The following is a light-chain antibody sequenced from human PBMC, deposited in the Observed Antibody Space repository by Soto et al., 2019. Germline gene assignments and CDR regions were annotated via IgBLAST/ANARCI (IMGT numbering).Light chain of an antibody. V-gene: IGKV3-20*01. CDR3: QQYGYLVT. Sequence: PGETATLSCRASQTVNSDYLAWFQQRPGQTHRLLIYGASSRATGIPDRFSGSGSGTDFTLTISRLEPEDFAMYYCQQYGYLVTFGGGTKVDIK. CDR1: QTVNSDY. CDR2: GAS. J-gene: IGKJ4*01.